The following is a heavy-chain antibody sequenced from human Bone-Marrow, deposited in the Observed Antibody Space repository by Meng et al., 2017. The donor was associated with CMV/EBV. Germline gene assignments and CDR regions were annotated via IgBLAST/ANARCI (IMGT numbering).Heavy chain of an antibody. D-gene: IGHD3-9*01. CDR3: ARDWECLDRSDVVDI. J-gene: IGHJ3*02. CDR2: VGGCDGDT. CDR1: GYTFSRYG. Sequence: ASVKVSCKASGYTFSRYGVSWVRQAPGQGLEWLGWVGGCDGDTNYALEFRGRVTMTTDTATNTAYMELRSLRSDDTVVYYCARDWECLDRSDVVDIWGQGTMVTVSS. V-gene: IGHV1-18*01.